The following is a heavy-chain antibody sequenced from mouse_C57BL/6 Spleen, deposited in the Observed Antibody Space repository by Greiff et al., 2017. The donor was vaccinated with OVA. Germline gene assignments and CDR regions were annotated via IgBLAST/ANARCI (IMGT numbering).Heavy chain of an antibody. J-gene: IGHJ1*03. CDR2: ISYDGSN. V-gene: IGHV3-6*01. CDR1: GYSITSGYY. Sequence: EVQLQQSGPGLVKPSQSLSLTCSVTGYSITSGYYWNWLRQFPGNKLEWMGYISYDGSNNYNPSLKNRISITRDTSKNQFFLKLNSVTTEDTATYYCVLHEIPHWYCDVWGTGTTVTVSS. CDR3: VLHEIPHWYCDV.